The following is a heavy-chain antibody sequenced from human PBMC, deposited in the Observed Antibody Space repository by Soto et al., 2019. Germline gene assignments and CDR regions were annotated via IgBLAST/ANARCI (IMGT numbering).Heavy chain of an antibody. D-gene: IGHD1-26*01. CDR1: GSPISTYY. J-gene: IGHJ4*02. V-gene: IGHV4-59*08. CDR2: IYYSGST. CDR3: ARRYGGNLDY. Sequence: SDTLSLTFTFSGSPISTYYWCWIRQPPGKGLEWIGYIYYSGSTNYNPSLKSRVTISVDTSKNQFSLKLSSVTAADTAVYYCARRYGGNLDYWGQGTLVTVS.